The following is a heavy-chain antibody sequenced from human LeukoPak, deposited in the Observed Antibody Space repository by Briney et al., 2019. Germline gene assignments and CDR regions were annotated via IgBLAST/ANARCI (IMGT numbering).Heavy chain of an antibody. Sequence: GASVKVSCKASGYTFSDYGVTWVRQAPGQGLEWMGWISVSSGTTTFAQNFQDRVTLTTDASTNTAYVELRTLRSDDTAVYYCARDVSRGYMDYWGQGTLVTVAS. J-gene: IGHJ4*02. CDR2: ISVSSGTT. CDR3: ARDVSRGYMDY. V-gene: IGHV1-18*01. CDR1: GYTFSDYG.